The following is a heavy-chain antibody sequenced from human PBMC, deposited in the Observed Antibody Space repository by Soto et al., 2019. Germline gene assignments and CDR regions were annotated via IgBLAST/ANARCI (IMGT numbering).Heavy chain of an antibody. CDR3: ARGEKKPYYYYGMDV. J-gene: IGHJ6*02. V-gene: IGHV1-8*01. Sequence: GASVKVSCKASGYTFTSYDINWVRQATGQGLEWMGWMNPNSGNTGYAQKFRGRVTMTRNTSISTAYMELSSLRSEDTAVYYCARGEKKPYYYYGMDVWGQGTTVTVSS. CDR1: GYTFTSYD. CDR2: MNPNSGNT.